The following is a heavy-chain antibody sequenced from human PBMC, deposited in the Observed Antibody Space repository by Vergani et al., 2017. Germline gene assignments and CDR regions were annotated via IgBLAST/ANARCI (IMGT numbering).Heavy chain of an antibody. J-gene: IGHJ4*02. CDR3: AREALGDSSGYYDY. CDR1: GFTFSSYS. Sequence: EVQLVESGGGLVKPGGSLRLSCAASGFTFSSYSMNWVRQAPGKGLEWVSSISSSSSYIYYADSVKGRFTISRDNAKNSLYLQMNSPRAEDTAVYYCAREALGDSSGYYDYWGQGTLVTVSS. D-gene: IGHD3-22*01. CDR2: ISSSSSYI. V-gene: IGHV3-21*01.